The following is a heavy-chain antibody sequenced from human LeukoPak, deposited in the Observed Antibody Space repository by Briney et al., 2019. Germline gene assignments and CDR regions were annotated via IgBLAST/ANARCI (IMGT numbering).Heavy chain of an antibody. Sequence: SETLSLTCTVSGGSMNNYYWSWIRQPPGKGLEWIGYISYSGSTNYNPSLRSRVTISVDTSKNQLSLKLSSVTAADTALYYCARYDYGDCWFDPWGQGTLVTVSS. CDR3: ARYDYGDCWFDP. CDR2: ISYSGST. J-gene: IGHJ5*02. CDR1: GGSMNNYY. D-gene: IGHD4-17*01. V-gene: IGHV4-59*01.